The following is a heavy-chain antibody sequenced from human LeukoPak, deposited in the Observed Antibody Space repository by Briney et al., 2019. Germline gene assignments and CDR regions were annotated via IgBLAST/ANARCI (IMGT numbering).Heavy chain of an antibody. D-gene: IGHD4-11*01. CDR1: GFTFKNCA. CDR3: AKDDSMTLDHFDY. V-gene: IGHV3-23*01. J-gene: IGHJ4*02. CDR2: INYSGGHK. Sequence: GGSLRLSCVASGFTFKNCAMSWVRQAPGKGLEWVFGINYSGGHKYYADSVKGRFTISGDSSKNTLSLQMNSLTTEDTAVYYCAKDDSMTLDHFDYWGQGALVTVSS.